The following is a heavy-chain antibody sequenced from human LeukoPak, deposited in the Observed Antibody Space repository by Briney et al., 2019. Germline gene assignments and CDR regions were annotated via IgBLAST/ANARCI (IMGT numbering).Heavy chain of an antibody. CDR2: INNEGSST. D-gene: IGHD3-10*01. CDR1: GFTHSSYW. CDR3: AKDLHVLLWCGEFDAFDF. V-gene: IGHV3-74*01. J-gene: IGHJ3*01. Sequence: GGSLTLSCAGSGFTHSSYWRHWVRQAPGKGLVWVSGINNEGSSTNYADSVKGRFTISRDNSKNTLYQQMNSLRAEDTAVYYCAKDLHVLLWCGEFDAFDFWGQGTMVTVSS.